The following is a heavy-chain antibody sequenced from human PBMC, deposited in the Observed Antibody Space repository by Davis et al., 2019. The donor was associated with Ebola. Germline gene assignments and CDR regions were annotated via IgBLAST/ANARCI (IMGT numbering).Heavy chain of an antibody. D-gene: IGHD4-11*01. CDR2: IYSGGST. Sequence: GGSLRLSCAASGFTFSGYAMSWVRQAPGKGLEWVSVIYSGGSTHYADSVKGRFIISRDDSRNTLYLQMNSLRVEDTAVYYCARRPDYYSNKYWGQGTLVTVSS. CDR3: ARRPDYYSNKY. V-gene: IGHV3-66*04. J-gene: IGHJ4*02. CDR1: GFTFSGYA.